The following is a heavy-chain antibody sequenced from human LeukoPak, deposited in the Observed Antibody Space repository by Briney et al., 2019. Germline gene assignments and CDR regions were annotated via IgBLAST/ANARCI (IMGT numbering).Heavy chain of an antibody. CDR3: ARQNFVVVTAIRIFDY. V-gene: IGHV4-34*01. D-gene: IGHD2-21*02. Sequence: PSETLSLTCAVYGGSFSGYYWSWLRQPPGKRLEWIGEINHSGSTNYNPSLKSRVTIPVDSSKNQFSLKLPSVTAADTAVYYCARQNFVVVTAIRIFDYWGQGTLVSVSS. J-gene: IGHJ4*02. CDR2: INHSGST. CDR1: GGSFSGYY.